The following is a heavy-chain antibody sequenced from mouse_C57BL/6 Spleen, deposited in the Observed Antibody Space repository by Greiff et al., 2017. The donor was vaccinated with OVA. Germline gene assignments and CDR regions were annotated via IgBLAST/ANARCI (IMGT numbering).Heavy chain of an antibody. J-gene: IGHJ2*01. Sequence: QVQLKESGAELAKPGASVKLSCKASGYTFTSYWMPWVQQRPGQGLEWIGYINPSSGYTKYTQKFKDKATLTADKTSSTAYMQLSSLTYEDSAVYYCARFYDGYDWGQGTTLTVSS. CDR2: INPSSGYT. CDR3: ARFYDGYD. V-gene: IGHV1-7*01. D-gene: IGHD2-3*01. CDR1: GYTFTSYW.